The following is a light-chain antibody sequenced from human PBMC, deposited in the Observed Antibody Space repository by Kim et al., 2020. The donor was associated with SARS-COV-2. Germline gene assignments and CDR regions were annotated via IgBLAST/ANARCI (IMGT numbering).Light chain of an antibody. V-gene: IGKV1-39*01. CDR1: QSISSY. CDR3: QQSYSTPLT. Sequence: ASVGDRVTITCRASQSISSYLNWYQQKPGKAPKLLIYAASSLQSGVPSRFSGSGSGTDFTPTISSLQPEDFATYYCQQSYSTPLTFGGGTKVDIK. J-gene: IGKJ4*01. CDR2: AAS.